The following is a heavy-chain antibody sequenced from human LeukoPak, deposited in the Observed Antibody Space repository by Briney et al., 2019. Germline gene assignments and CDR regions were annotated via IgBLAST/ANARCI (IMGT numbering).Heavy chain of an antibody. CDR3: ARRHGDYYIDY. CDR1: GYTFTGDY. V-gene: IGHV1-2*02. J-gene: IGHJ4*02. D-gene: IGHD4-17*01. CDR2: INPKNGGR. Sequence: ASVKLSCKASGYTFTGDYMHWVRQAPGQGLEWMGWINPKNGGRTYAQKFQGRFTMTTDTSISTAYMELSRIRSDDTAVYYCARRHGDYYIDYWGQGTLVTVSS.